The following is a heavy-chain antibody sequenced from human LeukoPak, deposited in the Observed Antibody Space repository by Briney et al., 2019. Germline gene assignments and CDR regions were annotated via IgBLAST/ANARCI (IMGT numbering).Heavy chain of an antibody. CDR2: IYPGDSDT. Sequence: GASVKVSCKASGYTFTSYWIGWVRQMPGKGLEWMGIIYPGDSDTRYSPSFQGQVTISADESISTAYLQWSSLKASDTAMYYCARQHGGAADLGLLPDYWGQGTLVTVSS. V-gene: IGHV5-51*01. CDR3: ARQHGGAADLGLLPDY. CDR1: GYTFTSYW. D-gene: IGHD6-25*01. J-gene: IGHJ4*02.